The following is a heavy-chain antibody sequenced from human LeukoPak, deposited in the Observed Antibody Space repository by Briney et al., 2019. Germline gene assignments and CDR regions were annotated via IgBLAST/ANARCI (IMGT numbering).Heavy chain of an antibody. CDR2: IIPIFGTA. J-gene: IGHJ6*02. CDR3: ARGGANWGLNYYYYGMDV. D-gene: IGHD7-27*01. V-gene: IGHV1-69*01. Sequence: ASVKVSCKASGGTFSSSSISWVRQAPGQGLEWMGGIIPIFGTANYAQKFQGRVTITADESTSTAYMELSSLRSEDAAVYYCARGGANWGLNYYYYGMDVWGQGTTVTVSS. CDR1: GGTFSSSS.